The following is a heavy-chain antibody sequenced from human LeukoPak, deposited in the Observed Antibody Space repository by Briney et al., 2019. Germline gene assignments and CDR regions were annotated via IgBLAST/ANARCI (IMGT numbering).Heavy chain of an antibody. CDR1: GFTFSSYG. V-gene: IGHV3-30*03. J-gene: IGHJ4*02. CDR3: AFGESAAY. CDR2: ISCDGSNK. D-gene: IGHD3-10*01. Sequence: GRSLRLSCAASGFTFSSYGMHWVRQAPGKGLEWVAVISCDGSNKYYADSVKGRFTISRDNSKNTLYLQTNSLRAEDTAVYYCAFGESAAYWGQGTLVTVSS.